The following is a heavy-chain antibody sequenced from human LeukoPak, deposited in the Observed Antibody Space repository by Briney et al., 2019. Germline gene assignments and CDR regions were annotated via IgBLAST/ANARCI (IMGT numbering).Heavy chain of an antibody. CDR1: GGTFSSYA. V-gene: IGHV1-69*05. D-gene: IGHD6-19*01. J-gene: IGHJ6*03. Sequence: GASVKVSCKASGGTFSSYAISWVRQAPGQGLEWMGRIIPIFGTANYAQKFQGRVTITTDESTSTAYMELSSLRSEDTAVYYCVRDWKVRSGPSETNYYYYYMDVWGKGTTVTVSS. CDR3: VRDWKVRSGPSETNYYYYYMDV. CDR2: IIPIFGTA.